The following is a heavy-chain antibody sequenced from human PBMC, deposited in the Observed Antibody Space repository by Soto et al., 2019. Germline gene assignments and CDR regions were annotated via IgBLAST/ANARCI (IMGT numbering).Heavy chain of an antibody. CDR1: VFTFSTYT. J-gene: IGHJ4*02. CDR3: VREDGKVGTNSAFDY. Sequence: GGSLRLSCASSVFTFSTYTMNWVRQAPGKGLGWVSSINGRGNYIYYAESVKGRFTISRDNAKNSLYLQMDRLRAEDTALYYCVREDGKVGTNSAFDYWGLGALVTVSS. V-gene: IGHV3-21*01. D-gene: IGHD1-26*01. CDR2: INGRGNYI.